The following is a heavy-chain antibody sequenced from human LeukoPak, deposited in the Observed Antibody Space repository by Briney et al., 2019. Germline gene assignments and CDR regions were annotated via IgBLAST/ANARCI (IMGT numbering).Heavy chain of an antibody. J-gene: IGHJ4*02. D-gene: IGHD6-13*01. Sequence: PSETLSLTCAVYGGSFSGYYWSWIRQPPGKGLEWIGEINHSGSTNYNPSLKSRVTISADTSKNQFSLKLSSVTAADTAVYYCARSSSWTLDYWGQGTLVTVSS. V-gene: IGHV4-34*01. CDR2: INHSGST. CDR3: ARSSSWTLDY. CDR1: GGSFSGYY.